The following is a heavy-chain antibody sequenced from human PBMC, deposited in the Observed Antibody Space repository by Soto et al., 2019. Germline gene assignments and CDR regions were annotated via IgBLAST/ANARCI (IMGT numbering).Heavy chain of an antibody. CDR1: GYTFTGSY. CDR3: ARESDYFNCGSCYGNWFDP. D-gene: IGHD2-15*01. V-gene: IGHV1-2*02. Sequence: ASVKVSCKASGYTFTGSYMHWVRQAPGQGLEWMGWINPNSGGTNYAQKFQGRVTMTRDTSISTAYMELSRLRSDDTAVYYCARESDYFNCGSCYGNWFDPWGQGXLVTGSS. J-gene: IGHJ5*02. CDR2: INPNSGGT.